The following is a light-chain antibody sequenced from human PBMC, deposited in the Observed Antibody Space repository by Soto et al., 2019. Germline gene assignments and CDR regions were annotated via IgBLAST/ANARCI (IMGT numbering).Light chain of an antibody. Sequence: QSALTQPASVSGSPGQSITISCTGTSSDVGGYNYVSWYQQHPGKAPKLMIYDVSNRPSGVSNRFSGSKSGNTASLTISGLQAEDEAEYYCSSYTISSTRVCGGGTKLTVL. CDR1: SSDVGGYNY. J-gene: IGLJ2*01. V-gene: IGLV2-14*01. CDR2: DVS. CDR3: SSYTISSTRV.